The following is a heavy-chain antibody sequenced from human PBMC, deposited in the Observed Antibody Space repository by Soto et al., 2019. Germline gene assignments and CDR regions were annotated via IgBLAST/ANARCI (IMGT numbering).Heavy chain of an antibody. CDR3: ARDLGTTIAGPPRRETYGWLDP. Sequence: QVQLVQSGAEVKRPGSSVKLSCKASGGTFTYYGISWVRQAPGQGLEWMGGIIPIIGPATYAQKFQGRLKITADQSTSTAYMALSSIGSEDTALYYCARDLGTTIAGPPRRETYGWLDPWGQGTLVTVSS. CDR2: IIPIIGPA. J-gene: IGHJ5*02. D-gene: IGHD3-22*01. V-gene: IGHV1-69*01. CDR1: GGTFTYYG.